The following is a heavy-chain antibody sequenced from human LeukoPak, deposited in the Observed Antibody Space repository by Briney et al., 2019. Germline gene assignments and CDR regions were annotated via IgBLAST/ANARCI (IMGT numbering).Heavy chain of an antibody. Sequence: SVKVSCKASGGTFSSYAISWVRQAPGQGLEWMGRIIPIFGIANYAQKFQGRVTITADKSTSTAYMELSSLRSEDTAVYYCARPICGGDCYTAWEYFQHWGQGTLVTVSS. J-gene: IGHJ1*01. CDR3: ARPICGGDCYTAWEYFQH. V-gene: IGHV1-69*04. CDR1: GGTFSSYA. D-gene: IGHD2-21*02. CDR2: IIPIFGIA.